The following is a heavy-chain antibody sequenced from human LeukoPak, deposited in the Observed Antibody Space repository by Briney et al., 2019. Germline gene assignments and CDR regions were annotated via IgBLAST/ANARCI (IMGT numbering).Heavy chain of an antibody. CDR3: AKDKSSSGENCDY. CDR1: GGSISSSSYY. Sequence: SETLSLTCTVSGGSISSSSYYWGWIRQPPGKGLEWIGSMYSSGSTYYNPSLKSRVTISVDTSKNQFSLKLSSVTAADTAVYYCAKDKSSSGENCDYWGQGTLVTVSS. J-gene: IGHJ4*02. D-gene: IGHD6-19*01. CDR2: MYSSGST. V-gene: IGHV4-39*07.